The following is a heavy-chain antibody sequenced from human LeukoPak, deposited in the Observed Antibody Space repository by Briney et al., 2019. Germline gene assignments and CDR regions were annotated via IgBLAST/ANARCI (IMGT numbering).Heavy chain of an antibody. CDR2: IFSGGST. CDR3: ARDAPYSSSWGNFDY. Sequence: GGSLRLSCAASGVTVSSNYMSWVRQAPGKGLEWVSVIFSGGSTYYADSVKGRFTISRDNSKNTLYLQMNSLRVEDTAVYYCARDAPYSSSWGNFDYWGQGTLVTVS. J-gene: IGHJ4*02. CDR1: GVTVSSNY. V-gene: IGHV3-53*01. D-gene: IGHD6-13*01.